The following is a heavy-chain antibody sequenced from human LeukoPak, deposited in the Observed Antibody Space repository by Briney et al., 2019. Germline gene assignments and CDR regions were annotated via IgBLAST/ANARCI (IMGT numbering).Heavy chain of an antibody. CDR3: ATFLGGY. D-gene: IGHD3-3*01. J-gene: IGHJ4*02. CDR1: GFIFSSYA. V-gene: IGHV3-21*01. Sequence: GGSLRLSCAASGFIFSSYAMNWVRQAPGKGLEWVSSISSGGSHIYYPDSLQGRFIISRDNAKNSVFLQMNSLRDEDTAVYYCATFLGGYWGQGSLVTVSS. CDR2: ISSGGSHI.